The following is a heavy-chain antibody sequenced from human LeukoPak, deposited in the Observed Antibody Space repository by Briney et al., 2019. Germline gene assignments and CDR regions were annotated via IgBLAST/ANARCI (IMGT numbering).Heavy chain of an antibody. Sequence: SETLSLTCTVSGGSISSYYWSWIRQPPGKGLEWIAEIYHDGNTNYNPSLKSRVTISVDTSNNHFSLKLSSVTAADTAVYYCARQPGVVVHFDYWGQGTLVTVSS. J-gene: IGHJ4*02. V-gene: IGHV4-59*08. CDR3: ARQPGVVVHFDY. D-gene: IGHD2-15*01. CDR1: GGSISSYY. CDR2: IYHDGNT.